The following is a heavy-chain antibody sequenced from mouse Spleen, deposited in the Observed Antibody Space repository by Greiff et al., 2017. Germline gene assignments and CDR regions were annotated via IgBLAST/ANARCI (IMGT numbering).Heavy chain of an antibody. J-gene: IGHJ3*01. D-gene: IGHD4-1*01. V-gene: IGHV2-6-7*01. CDR2: IWGDGST. Sequence: QVQLQQSGPGLVAPSQSLSITCTVSGFSLTGYGLNWVRQPPGKGLEWLGMIWGDGSTDYNSALKSRLSISKDNSKSQVFLKMNSLQTDDTARYYCARDLSLGPFACWGQGTLVTVSA. CDR3: ARDLSLGPFAC. CDR1: GFSLTGYG.